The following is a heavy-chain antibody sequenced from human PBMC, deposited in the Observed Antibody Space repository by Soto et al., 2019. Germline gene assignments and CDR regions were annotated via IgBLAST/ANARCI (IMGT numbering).Heavy chain of an antibody. J-gene: IGHJ4*02. CDR2: ISSSSSYT. CDR1: GFTFSDYY. V-gene: IGHV3-11*06. Sequence: RLSCAASGFTFSDYYMSWIRQAPGKGLEWVSYISSSSSYTNYADSVKGRFTISRDNAKNSLYLQMKSLRAEDTAVYYCARDRGYDPFHYWGQGTLVTVS. CDR3: ARDRGYDPFHY. D-gene: IGHD5-12*01.